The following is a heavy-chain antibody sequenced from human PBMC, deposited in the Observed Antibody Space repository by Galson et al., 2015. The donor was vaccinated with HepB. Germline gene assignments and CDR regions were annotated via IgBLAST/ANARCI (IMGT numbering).Heavy chain of an antibody. J-gene: IGHJ3*02. CDR1: GYTFFSYD. Sequence: SVKVSCKASGYTFFSYDINWVRQAPGQGLEWMGWMNPHSGHTGYAQRFQGRVTMTSNTSITTAYMELTSLRSEDTAVYYCARGGYYYDQEGDDSFDIWGQGTMVTVSS. D-gene: IGHD3-22*01. CDR3: ARGGYYYDQEGDDSFDI. CDR2: MNPHSGHT. V-gene: IGHV1-8*01.